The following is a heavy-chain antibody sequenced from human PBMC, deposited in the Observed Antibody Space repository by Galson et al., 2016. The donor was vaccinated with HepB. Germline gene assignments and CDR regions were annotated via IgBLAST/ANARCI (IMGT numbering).Heavy chain of an antibody. D-gene: IGHD1-1*01. CDR3: SRALRNVERPDLTYYYGMDV. Sequence: SLRLSCAASGFTFSTYNMNWVRQTPGKGLEWVSSISGSGSYLYYADSVKGRFTISRDTANNSLYLHLSSLRAEDTAVYYCSRALRNVERPDLTYYYGMDVWGQGTTVTVSS. CDR2: ISGSGSYL. CDR1: GFTFSTYN. J-gene: IGHJ6*02. V-gene: IGHV3-21*01.